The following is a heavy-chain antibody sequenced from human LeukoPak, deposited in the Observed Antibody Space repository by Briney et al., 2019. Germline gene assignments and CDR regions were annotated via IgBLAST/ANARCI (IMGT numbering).Heavy chain of an antibody. CDR3: ARVPPGYSYGFDY. D-gene: IGHD5-18*01. CDR1: GFTFSSYA. CDR2: ISYDGSNK. Sequence: PGGSLRPSCAASGFTFSSYAMHWVRQAPGKGLEWVAVISYDGSNKYYADSVKGRFTISRDNSKNTLYLQMNSLRAEDTAVYYCARVPPGYSYGFDYWGQGTLVTVSS. V-gene: IGHV3-30*04. J-gene: IGHJ4*02.